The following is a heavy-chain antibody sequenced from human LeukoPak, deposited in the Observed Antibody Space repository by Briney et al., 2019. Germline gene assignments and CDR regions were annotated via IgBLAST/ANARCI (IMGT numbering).Heavy chain of an antibody. Sequence: GGSLRLSCAASGFTFSSYGMHWVRQAPGKRLEWVAFIRYDGSNKYYADSVKGRFTISRDNSKNTLYLQMNSLRAEDTAVYYCGRDTDFDYWGQGTLVTVSS. V-gene: IGHV3-30*02. CDR1: GFTFSSYG. CDR3: GRDTDFDY. CDR2: IRYDGSNK. J-gene: IGHJ4*02.